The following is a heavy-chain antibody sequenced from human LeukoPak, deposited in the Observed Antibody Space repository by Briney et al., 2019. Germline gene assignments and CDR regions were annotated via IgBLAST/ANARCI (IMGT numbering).Heavy chain of an antibody. D-gene: IGHD3-10*01. CDR3: ARVEEGYGSGRRENFYYYYMDV. CDR2: IYTSGST. Sequence: SETLSLTCTVSGGSISIYYWSWIRQPAGKGLERIGRIYTSGSTNYNPSLKSRVTMSVDTSKNQFSLKLTSVTAADTAVYYCARVEEGYGSGRRENFYYYYMDVWGKGTTVTISS. CDR1: GGSISIYY. J-gene: IGHJ6*03. V-gene: IGHV4-4*07.